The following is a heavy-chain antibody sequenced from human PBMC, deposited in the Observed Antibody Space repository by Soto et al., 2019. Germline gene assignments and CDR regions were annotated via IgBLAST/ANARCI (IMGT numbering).Heavy chain of an antibody. D-gene: IGHD3-3*01. CDR3: AKEYASITIFGVADDAFDI. CDR1: GFTFSSYA. Sequence: GSLRLSCAASGFTFSSYAMSWVRQAPGKGLEWVSAISGSGGSTYYADSVKGRFTISRDNSKNTLYLQMNSLRAEDTAVYYCAKEYASITIFGVADDAFDIWGQGTMDTVSS. V-gene: IGHV3-23*01. CDR2: ISGSGGST. J-gene: IGHJ3*02.